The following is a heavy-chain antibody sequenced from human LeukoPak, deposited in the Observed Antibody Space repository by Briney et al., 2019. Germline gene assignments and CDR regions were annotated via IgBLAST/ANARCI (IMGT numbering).Heavy chain of an antibody. CDR2: INPNSGGT. CDR1: GYTFTGYY. D-gene: IGHD3-10*01. J-gene: IGHJ4*02. V-gene: IGHV1-2*02. Sequence: ASVKVSCKASGYTFTGYYMHWVRQAPGQGLEWMGWINPNSGGTNYAQKFQGRVTMTRDTSISTAYMELSRLRSDDTAVYYCARGGYYGSGSYYIDYWGQGTLVTVSS. CDR3: ARGGYYGSGSYYIDY.